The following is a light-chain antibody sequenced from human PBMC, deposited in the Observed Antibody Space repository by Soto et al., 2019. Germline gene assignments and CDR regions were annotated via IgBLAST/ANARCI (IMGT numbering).Light chain of an antibody. CDR2: DVS. Sequence: QSVLTQPASVSGSPGQSITISCTGTSSDVGAYNYVSWYQQHPGKAPKLMIYDVSNRPSGVSSSFSGSKSGNTASLTISGLQADDEADYSCSSYTSSSTLVFGGGTQLTVL. CDR1: SSDVGAYNY. CDR3: SSYTSSSTLV. J-gene: IGLJ3*02. V-gene: IGLV2-14*01.